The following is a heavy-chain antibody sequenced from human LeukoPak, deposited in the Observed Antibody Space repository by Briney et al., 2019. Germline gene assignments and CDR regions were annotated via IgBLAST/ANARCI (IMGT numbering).Heavy chain of an antibody. J-gene: IGHJ4*02. D-gene: IGHD4-17*01. Sequence: GGSLRLSCTASGFTFNSYSMNWVRQAPGKGLEWVSSISTSSSYIYYADSVKGRFTISRNNPKNSLYLQMNSLRAEDTAVYYCARNRGDPSYFDYWGQGTLVTVSS. CDR3: ARNRGDPSYFDY. CDR1: GFTFNSYS. CDR2: ISTSSSYI. V-gene: IGHV3-21*03.